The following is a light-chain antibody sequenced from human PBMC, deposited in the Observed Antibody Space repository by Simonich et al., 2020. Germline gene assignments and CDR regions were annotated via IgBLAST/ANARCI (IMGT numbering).Light chain of an antibody. CDR3: SSYTSSSTLVV. CDR1: SSDVGGYNN. V-gene: IGLV2-14*01. Sequence: QSALTQPASVSGSPGQSITISCTGTSSDVGGYNNVSWYQQHPGQAPKLMSYDVSKRPAGVSNRFSGSKSGNPASLTISGLQAEDEADYYCSSYTSSSTLVVFGGGTKLTVL. J-gene: IGLJ2*01. CDR2: DVS.